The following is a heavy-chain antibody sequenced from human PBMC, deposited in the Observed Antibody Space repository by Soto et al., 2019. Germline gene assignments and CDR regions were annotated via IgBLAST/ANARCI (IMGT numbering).Heavy chain of an antibody. CDR1: GFTFSSYA. V-gene: IGHV3-23*01. CDR3: AKTGAGYYDSSGYSIGAFDI. J-gene: IGHJ3*02. Sequence: EVQLLESGGGLVQPGGSLRLSCAASGFTFSSYAMSWVRQAPGKGLEWVSAISGSGGSTYYADSVKGRFTISRDNSKNTLYLQMNSLRAEDTAVYYCAKTGAGYYDSSGYSIGAFDIWGQGTMVTVSS. CDR2: ISGSGGST. D-gene: IGHD3-22*01.